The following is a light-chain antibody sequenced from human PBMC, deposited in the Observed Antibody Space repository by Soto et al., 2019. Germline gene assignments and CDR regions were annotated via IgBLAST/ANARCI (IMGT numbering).Light chain of an antibody. CDR1: QSVSSY. J-gene: IGKJ1*01. CDR3: QQRRYWPVT. V-gene: IGKV3-11*01. CDR2: DAS. Sequence: EIVLTQSAALLSMSPGERATLSCRASQSVSSYFAWYQQKPGQAPRLLIYDASNGATGVPARFSGSGSGTDFTLTISSLEPEDFAVYYCQQRRYWPVTFGQGTKVEIK.